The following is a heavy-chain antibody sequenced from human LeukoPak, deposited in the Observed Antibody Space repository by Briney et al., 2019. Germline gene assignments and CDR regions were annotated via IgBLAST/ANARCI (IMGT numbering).Heavy chain of an antibody. Sequence: GGSLRLSCAASGFTVSSNYMSWVRQAPGKGLEWVAVISYDGSNKYYADSVKGRFTISRDNSKNTLYLQMNSLRAEDTAVYYCAREIPYYYGSGGFDYWGQGTLVTVSS. CDR2: ISYDGSNK. V-gene: IGHV3-30-3*01. CDR3: AREIPYYYGSGGFDY. CDR1: GFTVSSNY. D-gene: IGHD3-10*01. J-gene: IGHJ4*02.